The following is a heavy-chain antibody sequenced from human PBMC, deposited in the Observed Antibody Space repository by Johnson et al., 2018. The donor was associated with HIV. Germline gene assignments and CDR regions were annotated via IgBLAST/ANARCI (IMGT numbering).Heavy chain of an antibody. D-gene: IGHD6-13*01. V-gene: IGHV3-30*04. Sequence: QVQLVESGGGVVQPGRSLRLSCAASGFTFSSYAMHWVRQAPGKGLEWVAVISYDGGNKYYADSVKGRFTISRDNSKNTLYLQMNSLRAEDTAVYYCARARDRSSSRDAFDIWGQGTMVTVSS. J-gene: IGHJ3*02. CDR1: GFTFSSYA. CDR2: ISYDGGNK. CDR3: ARARDRSSSRDAFDI.